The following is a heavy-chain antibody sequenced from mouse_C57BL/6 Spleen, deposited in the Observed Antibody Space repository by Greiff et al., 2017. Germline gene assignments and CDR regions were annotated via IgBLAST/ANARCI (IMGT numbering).Heavy chain of an antibody. V-gene: IGHV1-54*01. CDR3: ARRAVVAQGY. Sequence: QVQLKESGAELVRPGTSVKVSCKASGYAFTNYLIEWVKQRPGQGLEWIGVINPGSGGTNYNEKFKGKATLTADKSSSTAYMQLSSLTSEDSAVYFCARRAVVAQGYWGQGTTLTVSS. D-gene: IGHD1-1*01. CDR2: INPGSGGT. J-gene: IGHJ2*01. CDR1: GYAFTNYL.